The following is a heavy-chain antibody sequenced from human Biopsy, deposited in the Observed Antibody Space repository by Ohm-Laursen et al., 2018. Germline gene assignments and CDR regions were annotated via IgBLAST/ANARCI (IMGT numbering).Heavy chain of an antibody. Sequence: SDTLSLTCTVSGGSISSDYRSWIRQTPGKGLEWIGYIYYSGSTNYNPSLKSRVAISVETSKNQFSLRLNSVTAADTAVYYCARATNSTGWPYYYYFYGMDVWGQGTTVTVSS. CDR3: ARATNSTGWPYYYYFYGMDV. D-gene: IGHD2/OR15-2a*01. CDR2: IYYSGST. V-gene: IGHV4-59*07. J-gene: IGHJ6*02. CDR1: GGSISSDY.